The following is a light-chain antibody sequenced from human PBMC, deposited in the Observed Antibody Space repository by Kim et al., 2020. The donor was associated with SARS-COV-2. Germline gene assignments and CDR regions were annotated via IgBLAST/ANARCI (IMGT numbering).Light chain of an antibody. CDR2: EDS. V-gene: IGLV3-1*01. CDR3: QAWDSTTVI. CDR1: KLGDKY. Sequence: SYELTQPPSVSVSPGQTAYITCSGDKLGDKYACWYQQRPGQSPVLVIHEDSQRPSGIPERLSGSKSGDTATLTIGGAQAMDEADYYCQAWDSTTVIFGGGTQLTVL. J-gene: IGLJ2*01.